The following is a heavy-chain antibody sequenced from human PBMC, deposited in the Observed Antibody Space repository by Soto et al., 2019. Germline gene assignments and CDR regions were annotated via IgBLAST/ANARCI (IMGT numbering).Heavy chain of an antibody. CDR3: ATKVQSEKRVVGDEDDYYMDV. Sequence: QVQLQESGPGLVKPSQTLSLTCTVSGGSISSGGSYWIWIRQHPGKGLEWIGYIYYSGSTYYNPSLKSRVTISVDTSKNQFSPKLSSVPAADTAVYYCATKVQSEKRVVGDEDDYYMDVWGKGTTVTVSS. J-gene: IGHJ6*03. V-gene: IGHV4-31*03. CDR1: GGSISSGGSY. CDR2: IYYSGST. D-gene: IGHD2-15*01.